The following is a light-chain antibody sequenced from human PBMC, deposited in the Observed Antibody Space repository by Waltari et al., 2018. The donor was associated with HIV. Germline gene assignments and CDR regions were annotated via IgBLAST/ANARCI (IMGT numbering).Light chain of an antibody. CDR2: NTN. V-gene: IGLV1-40*01. CDR1: RSNIGTHE. J-gene: IGLJ2*01. Sequence: QSVLTQPPSVSGAPGQRVPLSCTGSRSNIGTHEVHWYQQLPGTAPRLLISNTNSLPSGVPDRFSGSKSGTSASLAINGLQAEDEADYYCQSSDSTLSGSVFGGGTKLTVV. CDR3: QSSDSTLSGSV.